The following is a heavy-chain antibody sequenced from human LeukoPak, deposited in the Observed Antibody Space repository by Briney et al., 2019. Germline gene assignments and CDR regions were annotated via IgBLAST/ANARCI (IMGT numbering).Heavy chain of an antibody. Sequence: GASVKVSCKASGYTFTSYGISWVRQAPGQGLEWMGWISAYNGNTNYAQKLQGRVTMTTDTSTSTAYMELRSLRFDDTAVYYCARSSGYCSSTSCYGDNWFDPWGQGTLVTVSS. CDR3: ARSSGYCSSTSCYGDNWFDP. CDR2: ISAYNGNT. D-gene: IGHD2-2*01. V-gene: IGHV1-18*01. CDR1: GYTFTSYG. J-gene: IGHJ5*02.